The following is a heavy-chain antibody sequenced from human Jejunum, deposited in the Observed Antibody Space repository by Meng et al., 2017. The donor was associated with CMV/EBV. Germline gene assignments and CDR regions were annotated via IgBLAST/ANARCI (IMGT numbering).Heavy chain of an antibody. J-gene: IGHJ6*02. CDR3: ARDVRGSGLIDHYYGMDV. CDR1: FRSYV. Sequence: FRSYVISGVRQATGQGPEWMGGIIPMFGTSKYAQKFQGRVTLTTDESTSTAYMELSSLRVDDTAVYYCARDVRGSGLIDHYYGMDVWGQGTTVTVSS. CDR2: IIPMFGTS. V-gene: IGHV1-69*05. D-gene: IGHD3-16*01.